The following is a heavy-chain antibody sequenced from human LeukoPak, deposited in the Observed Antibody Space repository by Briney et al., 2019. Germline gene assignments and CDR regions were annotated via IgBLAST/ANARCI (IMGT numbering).Heavy chain of an antibody. Sequence: GGSLRLSCAASGFTFSSYSMNWVRRAPGKGLEWVSSISSSSSYIYYADSVKGRFTISRDNANNSLYLQMNSLRAEDTAVYYCARDTSVDTAMANHDAFDIWGQGTMVTVSS. V-gene: IGHV3-21*01. CDR2: ISSSSSYI. D-gene: IGHD5-18*01. J-gene: IGHJ3*02. CDR3: ARDTSVDTAMANHDAFDI. CDR1: GFTFSSYS.